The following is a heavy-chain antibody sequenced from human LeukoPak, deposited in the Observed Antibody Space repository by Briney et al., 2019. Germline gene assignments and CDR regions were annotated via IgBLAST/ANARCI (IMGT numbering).Heavy chain of an antibody. Sequence: SETLSLTCTVSGGSISSSYWSWIRQPAGKGLEWIGYIYYSGSTNYNPSLKSRVTISVDTSKNQFSLKLSSVTAADTAVYYCARDELGAFQHWGQGTLVTVSS. CDR3: ARDELGAFQH. V-gene: IGHV4-59*01. CDR2: IYYSGST. D-gene: IGHD1-26*01. CDR1: GGSISSSY. J-gene: IGHJ1*01.